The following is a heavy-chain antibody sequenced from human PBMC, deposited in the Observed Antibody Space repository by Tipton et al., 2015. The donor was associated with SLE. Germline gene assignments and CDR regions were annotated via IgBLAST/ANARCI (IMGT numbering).Heavy chain of an antibody. V-gene: IGHV3-66*01. D-gene: IGHD4-17*01. CDR2: VYSGGVT. J-gene: IGHJ4*02. CDR3: AGRAPDYVAGNDY. Sequence: SLRLSCAASGFTVNTKHMSWVRQAPGKGLEWVSVVYSGGVTYYADSVKGRFTMSRDNSKNTVHLQMNSLRAEDTAVYYCAGRAPDYVAGNDYWGQGTLVTVSS. CDR1: GFTVNTKH.